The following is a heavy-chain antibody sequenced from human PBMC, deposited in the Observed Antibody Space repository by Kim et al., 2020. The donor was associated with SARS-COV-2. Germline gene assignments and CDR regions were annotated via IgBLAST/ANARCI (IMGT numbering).Heavy chain of an antibody. CDR3: ASTGASIAVAGTDY. CDR1: GGSVSSGSYY. J-gene: IGHJ4*02. V-gene: IGHV4-61*01. CDR2: IYYSGST. D-gene: IGHD6-19*01. Sequence: SETLSLTCTVSGGSVSSGSYYWSWIRQPTGKGLEWIGYIYYSGSTNYNPSLKSRVTISVDTSKNQFSLKLSSVTAADTAVYYCASTGASIAVAGTDYWGQGTLVTVSS.